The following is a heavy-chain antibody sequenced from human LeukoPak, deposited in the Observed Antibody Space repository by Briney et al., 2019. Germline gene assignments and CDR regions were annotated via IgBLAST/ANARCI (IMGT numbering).Heavy chain of an antibody. V-gene: IGHV3-49*04. CDR3: TGSFGQLTFFDY. Sequence: HPGRSLRLSCTASGFKFGDYAMSWVRQAPGKGLEWVGFIRSKAYGGTTEYAASVKGRFTISRDDSKSIAYLQMNSLKTEDTAVYYCTGSFGQLTFFDYRGQGTLDTVSS. D-gene: IGHD3-10*01. CDR1: GFKFGDYA. J-gene: IGHJ4*02. CDR2: IRSKAYGGTT.